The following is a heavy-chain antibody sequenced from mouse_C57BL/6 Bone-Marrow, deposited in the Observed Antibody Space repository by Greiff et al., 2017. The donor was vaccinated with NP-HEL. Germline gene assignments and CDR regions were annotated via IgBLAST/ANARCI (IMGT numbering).Heavy chain of an antibody. CDR3: ARGYYDGSSYYAMDY. CDR1: GYTFTDYN. J-gene: IGHJ4*01. CDR2: INPNNGGT. V-gene: IGHV1-22*01. Sequence: VQLQQSGPELVKPGASVKMSCKASGYTFTDYNMHWVKQSHGKSLEWIGYINPNNGGTSYNQKFKGKATLTVNKSSSTAYMELRSLTSEESAVYYCARGYYDGSSYYAMDYWGQGTSVTVSA. D-gene: IGHD1-1*01.